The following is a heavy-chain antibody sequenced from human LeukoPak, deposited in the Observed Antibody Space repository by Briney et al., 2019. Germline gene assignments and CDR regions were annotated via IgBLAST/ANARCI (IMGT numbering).Heavy chain of an antibody. CDR1: GLTFEGYG. Sequence: GGSVRLSCAASGLTFEGYGMRWVPQGPGKGLEWVSGINWYGGSIGYADSVKGRVTISRDNAKNSLYLQVNSLRAEDTALYCCARDGYSSGWAHAFDYWGQGTLVTVSS. J-gene: IGHJ4*02. CDR2: INWYGGSI. CDR3: ARDGYSSGWAHAFDY. V-gene: IGHV3-20*04. D-gene: IGHD6-19*01.